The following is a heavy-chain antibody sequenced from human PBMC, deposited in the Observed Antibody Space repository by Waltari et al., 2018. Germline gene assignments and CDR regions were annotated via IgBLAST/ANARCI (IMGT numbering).Heavy chain of an antibody. CDR2: MNPNSGNR. V-gene: IGHV1-8*03. J-gene: IGHJ4*02. Sequence: QVQLVQSGAEVKNPGASVKLSCKTSGYTFSNYDVSWVRQAPGRGLEWMGWMNPNSGNRGFAQGFQGRVMCTADTSTTTAYMELTNLRSDDTAIYFCARAVRYQLLSDFWGQGTLVTVSS. CDR3: ARAVRYQLLSDF. D-gene: IGHD2-2*01. CDR1: GYTFSNYD.